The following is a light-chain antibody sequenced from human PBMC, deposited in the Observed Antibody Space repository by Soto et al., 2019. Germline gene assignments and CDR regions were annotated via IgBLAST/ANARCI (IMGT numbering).Light chain of an antibody. CDR2: GAS. CDR1: QSVSSY. J-gene: IGKJ1*01. V-gene: IGKV3-20*01. CDR3: QKYGSSPWT. Sequence: EIMLTQSPATLSLSPGERATLSCRASQSVSSYLAWYQQKPGQAPRPLIYGASSRAIGIPDRFSGSGSGTDFTLTISRLEPEDFAVYYCQKYGSSPWTFGQGTKVDIK.